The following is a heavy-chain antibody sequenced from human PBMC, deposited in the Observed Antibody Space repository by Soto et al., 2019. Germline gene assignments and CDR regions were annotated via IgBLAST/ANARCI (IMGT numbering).Heavy chain of an antibody. CDR1: GFTFSSYG. D-gene: IGHD6-13*01. Sequence: GGSLRLSCAASGFTFSSYGMHWVRQAPGKGLEWVAVIWYDGSNKYYADSVKGRFTISRDNSKNTLYLQMNSLRAEDTAVYYCAGIAATGDWFDPWGQGTLVTVSS. J-gene: IGHJ5*02. CDR2: IWYDGSNK. CDR3: AGIAATGDWFDP. V-gene: IGHV3-33*01.